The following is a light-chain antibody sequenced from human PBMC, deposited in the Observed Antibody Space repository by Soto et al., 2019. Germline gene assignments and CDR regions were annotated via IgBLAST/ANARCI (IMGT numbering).Light chain of an antibody. CDR1: QSIRGY. CDR3: QQSDSMPWT. V-gene: IGKV1-39*01. CDR2: AAS. Sequence: DIQMTQSPSSLSASVGDGVTISCRASQSIRGYLNWYQQKSGQAPKLLMYAASTLQSGVPSRFSGSGSGTDFTLTISSLQPEDSATYYCQQSDSMPWTFGQGTKVEIK. J-gene: IGKJ1*01.